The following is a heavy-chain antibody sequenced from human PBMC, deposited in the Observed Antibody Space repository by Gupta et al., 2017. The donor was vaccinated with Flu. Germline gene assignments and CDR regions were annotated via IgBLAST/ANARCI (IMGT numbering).Heavy chain of an antibody. Sequence: EVQLVESGGGLVQPGGSLRLSCAASGFTFRSSFMHWVRQAPGKGLVWVSRIKNDGTTTYADSVKGRFTVSRDNAENTLYLQMNSLRAEDTAVYYCARDGNWDLDYWGQGTLVTVSS. CDR3: ARDGNWDLDY. V-gene: IGHV3-74*01. CDR1: GFTFRSSF. J-gene: IGHJ4*02. CDR2: IKNDGTT. D-gene: IGHD7-27*01.